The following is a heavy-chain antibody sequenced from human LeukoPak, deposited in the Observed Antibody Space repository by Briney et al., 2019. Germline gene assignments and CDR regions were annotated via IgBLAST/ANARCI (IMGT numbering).Heavy chain of an antibody. CDR2: IYYSGST. D-gene: IGHD7-27*01. CDR3: ARLTGERRIYYFNY. V-gene: IGHV4-30-4*08. CDR1: GGSISSGDYY. Sequence: SQTLSLTCTVSGGSISSGDYYWSWIRQPPGKGLEWIGYIYYSGSTYYNPSLKSRVTISVDTSKNQFSLKLSSVTAADTAVYYCARLTGERRIYYFNYWGQGTLVTVSS. J-gene: IGHJ4*02.